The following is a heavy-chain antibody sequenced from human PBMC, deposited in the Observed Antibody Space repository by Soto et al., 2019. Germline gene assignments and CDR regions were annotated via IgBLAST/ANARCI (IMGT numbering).Heavy chain of an antibody. CDR1: GGSISSGGYS. V-gene: IGHV4-30-2*01. J-gene: IGHJ1*01. D-gene: IGHD2-15*01. Sequence: TLSLTCAVSGGSISSGGYSWSWIRQPPGKGLERIGYIYHSGSTYYNPSLKSRVTISVDRSKNQFSLKLSSVTAADTAVYYCARGGRYCSGGSCYSAEYFQHWGQGTLVTVSS. CDR3: ARGGRYCSGGSCYSAEYFQH. CDR2: IYHSGST.